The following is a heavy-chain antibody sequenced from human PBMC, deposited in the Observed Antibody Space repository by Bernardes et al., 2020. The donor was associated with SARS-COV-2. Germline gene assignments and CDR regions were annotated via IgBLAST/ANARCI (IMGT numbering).Heavy chain of an antibody. V-gene: IGHV3-74*01. CDR1: GFTFSAYW. J-gene: IGHJ4*02. Sequence: GGSLRLSCAASGFTFSAYWMHWVRQVPGKGLVWVSRMDENGRTIDYADSVKGRFIISRDNAKNTLYLQMNSLRAEDTAVYYCGADLSGRMDSWGQGTLVTVSS. CDR3: GADLSGRMDS. D-gene: IGHD3-10*01. CDR2: MDENGRTI.